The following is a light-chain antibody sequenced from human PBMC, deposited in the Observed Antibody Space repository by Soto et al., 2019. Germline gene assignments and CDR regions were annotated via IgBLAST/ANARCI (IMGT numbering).Light chain of an antibody. Sequence: DIQMTQSPSTLSASVGDRVTITCRASQSLSTWLAWYQQKPGKAPKLLIYKASSLESGVPSRFSGSGSGTEFTLTISSLQPDDFETYYCQQYHSYPWTFGQGTKVEIK. J-gene: IGKJ1*01. CDR3: QQYHSYPWT. CDR1: QSLSTW. CDR2: KAS. V-gene: IGKV1-5*03.